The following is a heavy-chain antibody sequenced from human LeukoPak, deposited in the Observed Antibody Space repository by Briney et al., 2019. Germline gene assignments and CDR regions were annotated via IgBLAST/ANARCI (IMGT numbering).Heavy chain of an antibody. J-gene: IGHJ4*02. CDR1: GFTFSTYS. CDR2: IKEDGSAK. Sequence: PGGSLRLSCGASGFTFSTYSMAWVRPAPGNGMEWVDNIKEDGSAKHYVDALKGRFTISIDNAKNSLYLQMNSLRAEDTAVYYWVGGGGTFVYWGQGTLVTVSS. CDR3: VGGGGTFVY. V-gene: IGHV3-7*03. D-gene: IGHD1-1*01.